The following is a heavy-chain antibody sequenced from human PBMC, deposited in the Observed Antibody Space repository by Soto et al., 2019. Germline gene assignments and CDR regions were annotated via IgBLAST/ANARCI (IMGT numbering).Heavy chain of an antibody. CDR2: TRNKANSYTT. J-gene: IGHJ6*02. V-gene: IGHV3-72*01. D-gene: IGHD6-6*01. CDR3: AIVPIAACSSLGGGYYYYGMDV. Sequence: EVQLVESGGGLVQPGGSLRLSCAASGFTFSDHYMDWVRQAPGKGLEWVGRTRNKANSYTTEYAASVKGRFTISKDDSKNTLYLQMNSLKAGDTAVYYFAIVPIAACSSLGGGYYYYGMDVWGRGTTVTVSS. CDR1: GFTFSDHY.